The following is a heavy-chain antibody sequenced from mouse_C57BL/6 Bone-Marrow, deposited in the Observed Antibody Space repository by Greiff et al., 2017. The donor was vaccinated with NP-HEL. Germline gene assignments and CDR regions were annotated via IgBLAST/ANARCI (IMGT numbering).Heavy chain of an antibody. D-gene: IGHD1-1*01. CDR1: GYTFTTYP. V-gene: IGHV1-47*01. Sequence: VKLMESGAELVKPGASVKMSCKASGYTFTTYPIEWMKQNHGKSLEWIGNFHPYNDDTKYNEKFKGKATLTVEKSSSTVYLELSRLTSDDSAVYYCALLYYGSSFDYWGQGTTLTVSS. CDR3: ALLYYGSSFDY. J-gene: IGHJ2*01. CDR2: FHPYNDDT.